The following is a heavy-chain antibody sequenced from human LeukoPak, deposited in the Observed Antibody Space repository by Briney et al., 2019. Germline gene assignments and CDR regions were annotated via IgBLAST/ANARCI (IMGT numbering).Heavy chain of an antibody. CDR2: ISSSSSYI. CDR3: ARVAGYYDSSGYPYYFDY. D-gene: IGHD3-22*01. J-gene: IGHJ4*02. CDR1: GFTFSSYS. V-gene: IGHV3-21*01. Sequence: AGGSLRLSCAASGFTFSSYSMNWVRQAPGKGLEWVSSISSSSSYIYYADSVKGRFTISRDNAKNSLYLQMNSLRAEDTAVHYCARVAGYYDSSGYPYYFDYWGQGTLVTVSS.